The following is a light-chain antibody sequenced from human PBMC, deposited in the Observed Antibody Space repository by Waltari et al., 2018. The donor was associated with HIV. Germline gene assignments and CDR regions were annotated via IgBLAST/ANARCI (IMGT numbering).Light chain of an antibody. CDR3: CSYAASSTSPMV. CDR2: EVS. J-gene: IGLJ1*01. Sequence: QSALTQPASVSGSPGQSLTLSCTGTSSDIGIYNVVSGYQQHPNIAPKLLIYEVSKRPSGVSARFSASKSGNTASLTISGLQADDEADYYCCSYAASSTSPMVFGTGTKVTVL. V-gene: IGLV2-23*02. CDR1: SSDIGIYNV.